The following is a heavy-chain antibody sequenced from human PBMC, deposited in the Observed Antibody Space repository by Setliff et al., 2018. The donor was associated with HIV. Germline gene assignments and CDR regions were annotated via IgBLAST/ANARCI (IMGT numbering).Heavy chain of an antibody. V-gene: IGHV4-34*01. CDR1: GGSFSGYY. Sequence: SETLSLTCAVYGGSFSGYYWGWIRQPPGKGLEWIGSVSYSGSAFYNPSLKSRVTISVDTSKNQFSLKLSSVTAADTAVYYCAREKDYDLGLGYYMDVWGKGTTVTVSS. CDR3: AREKDYDLGLGYYMDV. J-gene: IGHJ6*03. CDR2: VSYSGSA. D-gene: IGHD3-3*01.